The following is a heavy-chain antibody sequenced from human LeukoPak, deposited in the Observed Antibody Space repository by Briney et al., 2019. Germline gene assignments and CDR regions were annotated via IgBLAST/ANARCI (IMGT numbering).Heavy chain of an antibody. V-gene: IGHV1-2*02. CDR2: INPNSGGT. D-gene: IGHD2-2*01. CDR1: GYTFTGYY. Sequence: ASVKVSCKASGYTFTGYYMHWVRQAPGQGLEWMGWINPNSGGTNYAQKFQGRVTMTTDTSTSTAYMELRGLRSDDTAVYYCARAGYCSDTNCYWFHYYYMDVWGKGTTVTVSS. J-gene: IGHJ6*03. CDR3: ARAGYCSDTNCYWFHYYYMDV.